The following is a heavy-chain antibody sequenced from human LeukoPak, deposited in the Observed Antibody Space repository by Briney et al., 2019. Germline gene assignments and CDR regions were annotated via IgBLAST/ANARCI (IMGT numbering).Heavy chain of an antibody. CDR1: GGTFSSYA. CDR2: IIPIFGTA. V-gene: IGHV1-69*13. J-gene: IGHJ6*02. CDR3: ARDYVVYTYYYGMDV. Sequence: SVKVSCKASGGTFSSYAISWVRQAPGQGLEWMGGIIPIFGTANYAQKFQGRVTITADESTSTAYMELSSLRSEDTAVYYCARDYVVYTYYYGMDVWGQGTTVTVSS. D-gene: IGHD3-10*02.